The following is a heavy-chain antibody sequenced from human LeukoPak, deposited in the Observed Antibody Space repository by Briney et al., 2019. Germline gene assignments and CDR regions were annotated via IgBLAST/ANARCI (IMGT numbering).Heavy chain of an antibody. V-gene: IGHV3-7*01. CDR1: GFTFSSYW. D-gene: IGHD3-10*01. CDR2: IKQDGSEK. J-gene: IGHJ4*02. CDR3: ARDHSSLMVRGVIGY. Sequence: GGSLRLSCAASGFTFSSYWMSWVRQAPGKGLEWVANIKQDGSEKYYVDSVKGRFTISRDNAKNSMYLQMNSLRAEDTAVYYCARDHSSLMVRGVIGYWGQGTLVTVSS.